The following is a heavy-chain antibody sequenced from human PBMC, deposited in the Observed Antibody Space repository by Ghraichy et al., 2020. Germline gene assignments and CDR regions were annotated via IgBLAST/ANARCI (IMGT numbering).Heavy chain of an antibody. CDR2: ISAYNGNT. V-gene: IGHV1-18*01. Sequence: ASVKVSCKASGYTFTSYGISWVRQAPGQGLEWMGWISAYNGNTNYAQKLQGRVTMTTDTSTSTAYMELRSLRSDDTAVYYCARDLGTTGTPYYYYGMDVWGQGTTVTVSS. J-gene: IGHJ6*02. D-gene: IGHD1-1*01. CDR3: ARDLGTTGTPYYYYGMDV. CDR1: GYTFTSYG.